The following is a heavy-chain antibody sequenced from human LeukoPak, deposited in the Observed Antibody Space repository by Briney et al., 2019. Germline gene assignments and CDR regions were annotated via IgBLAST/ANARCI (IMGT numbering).Heavy chain of an antibody. V-gene: IGHV3-23*01. D-gene: IGHD6-19*01. CDR3: AKDLGVAGMENFDH. CDR2: ISADGKST. Sequence: SGGSLRLSCAASGFTFSTFAMTWVRQAPGLGLEWFSTISADGKSTYYADSVKGRFTISRDNSRNALNLQMNRLRAEDTAAYYCAKDLGVAGMENFDHWGQGTLVTVSS. J-gene: IGHJ4*02. CDR1: GFTFSTFA.